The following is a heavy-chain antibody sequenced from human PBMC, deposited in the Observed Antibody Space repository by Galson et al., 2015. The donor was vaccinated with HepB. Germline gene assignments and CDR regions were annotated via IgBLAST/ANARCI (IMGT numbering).Heavy chain of an antibody. J-gene: IGHJ3*02. CDR1: GFTFSDYY. D-gene: IGHD3-3*01. CDR2: ISSSGSTI. Sequence: SLRLSCAASGFTFSDYYMSWIRQAPGKGLEWVSYISSSGSTIYYADSVKGRFTISRDNAKNSLYLQMNSLRAEDTAVYYCARDGGRITIFGVVIPDHPDAFDIWGEGTMVTVSS. CDR3: ARDGGRITIFGVVIPDHPDAFDI. V-gene: IGHV3-11*01.